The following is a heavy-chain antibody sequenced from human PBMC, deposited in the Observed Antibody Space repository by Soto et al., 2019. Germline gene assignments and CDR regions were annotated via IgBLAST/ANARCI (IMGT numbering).Heavy chain of an antibody. CDR3: ARATQIVAMGRPFDY. CDR2: INHSGST. CDR1: GGSFSGYS. D-gene: IGHD5-12*01. V-gene: IGHV4-34*01. J-gene: IGHJ4*02. Sequence: SETLSLTCAVYGGSFSGYSWNWIRQPPGRGLEWIGEINHSGSTNYNPSLKSRVTISLDTSKNQFSLRLTSLTAADTAVYFCARATQIVAMGRPFDYWGQGILVNVSS.